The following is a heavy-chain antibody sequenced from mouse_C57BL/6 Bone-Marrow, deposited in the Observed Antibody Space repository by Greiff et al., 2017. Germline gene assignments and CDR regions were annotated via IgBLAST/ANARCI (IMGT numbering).Heavy chain of an antibody. J-gene: IGHJ3*01. CDR1: GYAFSSSW. CDR3: ARGGYDAWFAY. Sequence: QVQLQQSGPALVKPGASVKISCQASGYAFSSSWMNWVKQRPGKGLEWIGRIYPGDGDPNYNGKFKGKATLTADKSSSTAYMQLSSLTSEDSAVYFCARGGYDAWFAYWGQGTLVTVSA. V-gene: IGHV1-82*01. CDR2: IYPGDGDP. D-gene: IGHD2-2*01.